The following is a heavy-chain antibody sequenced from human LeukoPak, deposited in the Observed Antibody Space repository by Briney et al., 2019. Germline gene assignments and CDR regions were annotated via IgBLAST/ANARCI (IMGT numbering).Heavy chain of an antibody. Sequence: GGSLRLSCAASGFTFDDYAMPWVRQAPGKGLEWVSGISWNSGSIGYADSVRGRFTISRDNAKNSLYLQMNSLRAEDTALYYCAKDISGWYPPDAFDIWGQGTMVTVSS. J-gene: IGHJ3*02. D-gene: IGHD6-19*01. CDR3: AKDISGWYPPDAFDI. CDR2: ISWNSGSI. CDR1: GFTFDDYA. V-gene: IGHV3-9*01.